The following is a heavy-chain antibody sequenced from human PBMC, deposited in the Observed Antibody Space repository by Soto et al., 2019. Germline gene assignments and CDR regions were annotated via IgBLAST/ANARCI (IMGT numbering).Heavy chain of an antibody. J-gene: IGHJ6*02. V-gene: IGHV3-30*18. CDR3: AKDNAQWSNPAYGMDV. Sequence: QVQLVESGGGVVQPGRSLRLSCAASGFTFSSYGMYWVRQAPGKGLEWVAVISYDGSNKYYADSVKGRFTISRDNSKNTLYLQMNSLRAEDTAVYYCAKDNAQWSNPAYGMDVWGQGTTVTVSS. CDR2: ISYDGSNK. CDR1: GFTFSSYG. D-gene: IGHD6-19*01.